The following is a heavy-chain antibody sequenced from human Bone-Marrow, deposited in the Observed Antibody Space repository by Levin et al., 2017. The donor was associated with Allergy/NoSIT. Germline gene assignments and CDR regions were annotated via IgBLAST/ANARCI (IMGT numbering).Heavy chain of an antibody. Sequence: SETLSLTCTVSGGSISGSNYYWAWIRQPPGKELEWIGSVYYSGNTFYSPSLKSRVTISVDTSKKQFSLKLNSATAADTAVYFCARDPQALARRGYFDLWGQGTLVTVSS. J-gene: IGHJ4*02. CDR3: ARDPQALARRGYFDL. D-gene: IGHD6-19*01. CDR1: GGSISGSNYY. V-gene: IGHV4-39*07. CDR2: VYYSGNT.